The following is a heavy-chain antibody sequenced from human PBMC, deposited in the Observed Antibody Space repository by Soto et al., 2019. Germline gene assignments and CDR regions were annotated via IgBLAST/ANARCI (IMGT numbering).Heavy chain of an antibody. J-gene: IGHJ4*02. CDR2: ISSSGNTV. V-gene: IGHV3-48*03. Sequence: EVQLVESGGALVQPGGSLRLSCAASRFTFSTYEMNWVRQAPGKGLEWVSYISSSGNTVYYADSVKGRFTISRDNTMNSLYLQMNSLRDEDTALYYCVRYCSTTLCNGVATRTFDYWGQGTLVTVSS. D-gene: IGHD2-2*01. CDR1: RFTFSTYE. CDR3: VRYCSTTLCNGVATRTFDY.